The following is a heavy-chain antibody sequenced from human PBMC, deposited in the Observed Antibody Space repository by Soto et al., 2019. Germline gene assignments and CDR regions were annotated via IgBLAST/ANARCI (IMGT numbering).Heavy chain of an antibody. D-gene: IGHD3-3*01. CDR1: GYTFTSYA. Sequence: ASVKVSCKASGYTFTSYAMHWVRQAPGQRLEWMGWINAGNGNTKYSQKFQGRVTITRDTSASTAYMELSGLRSEDTAVYYCARPDDFCSGYYDPTFDYWGQGTLVTVSS. V-gene: IGHV1-3*01. J-gene: IGHJ4*02. CDR3: ARPDDFCSGYYDPTFDY. CDR2: INAGNGNT.